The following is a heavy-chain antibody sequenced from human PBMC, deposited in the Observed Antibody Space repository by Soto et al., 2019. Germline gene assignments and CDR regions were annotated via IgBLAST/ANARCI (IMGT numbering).Heavy chain of an antibody. CDR3: ARDSGSEYCSSTSCYGRVAFDV. V-gene: IGHV4-31*03. CDR2: IYYSGST. CDR1: GVSISSGGYY. Sequence: PSETLSLTCTVSGVSISSGGYYWSWIRQHPGKGLEWIGYIYYSGSTYYNPSLKSRVTISVDTSKNQFSLKLSSVTAADTAVYYCARDSGSEYCSSTSCYGRVAFDVWGQGTMVTVSS. D-gene: IGHD2-2*01. J-gene: IGHJ3*01.